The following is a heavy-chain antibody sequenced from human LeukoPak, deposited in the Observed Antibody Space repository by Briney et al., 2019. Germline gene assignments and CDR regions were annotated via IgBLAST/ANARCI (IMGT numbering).Heavy chain of an antibody. V-gene: IGHV1-69*13. J-gene: IGHJ6*04. CDR2: IIPIFGTA. D-gene: IGHD2-2*01. Sequence: SSVTLSRKSSGGTFSSYAISWMRQAPGQGLEWKGGIIPIFGTATYAQPFQDRVTITADESTSTAYMELSSLRCDDTAVYYCAGDRDIVVVPAAIGGGGYYYYGMDVWGKGTTVTVSS. CDR1: GGTFSSYA. CDR3: AGDRDIVVVPAAIGGGGYYYYGMDV.